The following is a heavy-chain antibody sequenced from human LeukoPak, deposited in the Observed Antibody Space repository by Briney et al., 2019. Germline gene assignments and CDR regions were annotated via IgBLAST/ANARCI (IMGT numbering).Heavy chain of an antibody. CDR3: VTIHVDTAMDYFDY. Sequence: GGSLRLSCAASGFTLSSYEMNWVRQAPGKGLEWVSYISSSGSTIYYADSVKGRFTISRDNAKNSLYLQMNSLRAEDTAVYYCVTIHVDTAMDYFDYWGQGTLVTVSS. CDR2: ISSSGSTI. J-gene: IGHJ4*02. V-gene: IGHV3-48*03. CDR1: GFTLSSYE. D-gene: IGHD5-18*01.